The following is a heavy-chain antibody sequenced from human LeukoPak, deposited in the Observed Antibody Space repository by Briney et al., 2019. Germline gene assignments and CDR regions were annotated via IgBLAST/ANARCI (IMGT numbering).Heavy chain of an antibody. CDR3: ARGGEGLEKPYYYYYYYMDV. D-gene: IGHD3-10*01. CDR1: GGSISSYY. V-gene: IGHV4-34*01. Sequence: ASETLSLTCTVSGGSISSYYWSWIRQPPGKGLEWIGEINHSGSTNYNPSLKSRVTISVDTSKNQFSLKLSSVTAADTAVYYCARGGEGLEKPYYYYYYYMDVWGKGTTVTVSS. CDR2: INHSGST. J-gene: IGHJ6*03.